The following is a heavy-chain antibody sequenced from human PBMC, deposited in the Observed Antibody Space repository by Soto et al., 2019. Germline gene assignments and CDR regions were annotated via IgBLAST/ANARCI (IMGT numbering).Heavy chain of an antibody. CDR2: ISYDGSNK. CDR3: ARDAYGMDV. V-gene: IGHV3-30-3*01. J-gene: IGHJ6*02. CDR1: GFTFSNYA. Sequence: QEQLVESGGGVVQPGRSLRLSCAASGFTFSNYAMHWVRQAPGKGLDWVAVISYDGSNKYYADSVKGRFTISRDNSKNTLYVQMNSLRGDDTAVYYCARDAYGMDVWGQGPRSPSH.